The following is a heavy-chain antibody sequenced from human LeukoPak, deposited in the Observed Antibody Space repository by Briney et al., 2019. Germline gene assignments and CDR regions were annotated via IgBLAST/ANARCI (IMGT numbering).Heavy chain of an antibody. Sequence: SETLSLTCAVYGGSFSGYYWSWIRQPPGKGLEWIGEINHSESTNYNPSLKSRVTISVDTSKNQFSLKLSSVTAADTAVYYCASHHRYSSGWYIYWGQGTLVTVSS. J-gene: IGHJ4*02. CDR2: INHSEST. V-gene: IGHV4-34*01. D-gene: IGHD6-19*01. CDR1: GGSFSGYY. CDR3: ASHHRYSSGWYIY.